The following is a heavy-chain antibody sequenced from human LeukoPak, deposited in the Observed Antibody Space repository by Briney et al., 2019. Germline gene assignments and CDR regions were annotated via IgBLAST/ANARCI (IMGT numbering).Heavy chain of an antibody. CDR1: GYTFTSYG. CDR2: ISAYNGNT. V-gene: IGHV1-18*01. Sequence: ASVKVSCKASGYTFTSYGISWVRQAPGQGREWMGWISAYNGNTNYAQKLQGRVTTTTDTSTSTAYMELRSLRSDDTAVYYCATTVLTNYYYYGMDVWGQGTTVTVSS. J-gene: IGHJ6*02. D-gene: IGHD2-2*01. CDR3: ATTVLTNYYYYGMDV.